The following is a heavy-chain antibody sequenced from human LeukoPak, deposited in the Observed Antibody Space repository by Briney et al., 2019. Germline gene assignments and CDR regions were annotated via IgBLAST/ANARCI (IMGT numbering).Heavy chain of an antibody. D-gene: IGHD6-13*01. CDR3: AREDSAAGGYYFDY. V-gene: IGHV3-53*01. Sequence: PGGSLRLSCAASGFTVSSNYMNWVRQAPGKGLEWVSVIYSGGSTYYADSVKGRFTISRDNSKNTLYLQMNSLRAEDTAVYYCAREDSAAGGYYFDYWGQGTLVTVSS. J-gene: IGHJ4*02. CDR1: GFTVSSNY. CDR2: IYSGGST.